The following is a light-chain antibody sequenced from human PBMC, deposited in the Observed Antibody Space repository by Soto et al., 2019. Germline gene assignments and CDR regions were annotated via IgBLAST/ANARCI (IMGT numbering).Light chain of an antibody. Sequence: DLQMTQSPASLFASVGDRVTITCQASEDISKFLNWYQQKPGKAPTVLIYDASNLQTGVPSRFSGSGSGTHFILTISSLQPEDSAKYYCQQYDSLPMTFGQGTRLEIK. CDR2: DAS. V-gene: IGKV1-33*01. CDR1: EDISKF. J-gene: IGKJ5*01. CDR3: QQYDSLPMT.